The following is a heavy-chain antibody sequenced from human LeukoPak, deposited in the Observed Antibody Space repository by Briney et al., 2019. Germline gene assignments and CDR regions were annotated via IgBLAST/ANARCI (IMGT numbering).Heavy chain of an antibody. CDR3: ARGGGFMIEG. Sequence: GGSLRLSCAASGFTVSSNYMSWVRQAPGKGLEWVSLISTGGIIHYAHSVKGRFTISRDNSKSTLYLQMNSLRVEDTAVYYCARGGGFMIEGWGLGALVTVSS. CDR2: ISTGGII. V-gene: IGHV3-66*01. CDR1: GFTVSSNY. D-gene: IGHD3-16*01. J-gene: IGHJ4*02.